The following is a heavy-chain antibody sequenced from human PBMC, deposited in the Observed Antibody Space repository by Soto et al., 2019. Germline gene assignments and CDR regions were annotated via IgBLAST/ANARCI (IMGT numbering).Heavy chain of an antibody. Sequence: SETLSLTCAVSGGSISSGGYSWSWIRQPPGKGLEWIGYTYHSGSTYYNPSPKSRVTISVDTSKNQFSLKLTSVTAADTAVYYCARDPAPWGQGTRVTVAS. V-gene: IGHV4-30-2*01. J-gene: IGHJ5*02. CDR3: ARDPAP. CDR2: TYHSGST. CDR1: GGSISSGGYS.